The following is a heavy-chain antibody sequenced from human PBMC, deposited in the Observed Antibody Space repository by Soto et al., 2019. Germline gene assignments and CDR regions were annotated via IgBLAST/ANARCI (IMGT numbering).Heavy chain of an antibody. CDR3: ARDPSYGDYYYGMDV. CDR1: GGSISSGDYY. J-gene: IGHJ6*02. V-gene: IGHV4-30-4*01. D-gene: IGHD4-17*01. Sequence: LSLPCTVSGGSISSGDYYWSWIRQPPGKGLEWIGYIYYSGSTYYNPSLKSRVTISVDTSKNQFSLKLSSVTAADTAVYYCARDPSYGDYYYGMDVWGQGTTVTVSS. CDR2: IYYSGST.